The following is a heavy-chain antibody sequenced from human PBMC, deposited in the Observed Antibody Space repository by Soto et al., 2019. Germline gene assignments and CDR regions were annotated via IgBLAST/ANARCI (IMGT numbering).Heavy chain of an antibody. Sequence: GGSLRLSCAASGLTFSSYAMSWVRQAPGKGLEWVSAISGSGGSTYYADSVKGRFTISRDNSKNKQYLQMNSLRAEYTAVYYCARGQDYGDYSYAFDIWGQGTMVTVSS. V-gene: IGHV3-23*01. D-gene: IGHD4-17*01. CDR1: GLTFSSYA. J-gene: IGHJ3*02. CDR3: ARGQDYGDYSYAFDI. CDR2: ISGSGGST.